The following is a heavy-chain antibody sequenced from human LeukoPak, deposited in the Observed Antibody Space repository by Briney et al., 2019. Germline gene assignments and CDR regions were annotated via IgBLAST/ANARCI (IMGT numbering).Heavy chain of an antibody. D-gene: IGHD6-6*01. J-gene: IGHJ4*02. CDR2: IYSGGST. V-gene: IGHV3-53*01. CDR1: GFTVSSNY. Sequence: GGSLRLSCAASGFTVSSNYMSWVRQAPGKGLEWVSVIYSGGSTYYADSVQGRFTISRDNSKNTLYLQMNSLRAEDTAVYYCARGYSSYQGGGFDYWGQGTLVTVSS. CDR3: ARGYSSYQGGGFDY.